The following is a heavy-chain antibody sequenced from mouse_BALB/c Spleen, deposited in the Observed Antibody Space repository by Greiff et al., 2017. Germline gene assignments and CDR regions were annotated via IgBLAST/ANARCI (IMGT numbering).Heavy chain of an antibody. CDR2: IWAGGST. J-gene: IGHJ4*01. V-gene: IGHV2-9*02. CDR1: GFSLTSYG. D-gene: IGHD1-1*01. CDR3: ARGAKFITTVVATRGAMDY. Sequence: VQRVESGPGLVAPSQSLSITCTVSGFSLTSYGVHWVRQPPGKGLEWLGVIWAGGSTNYNSALMSRLSISKDNSKSQVFLKMNSLQTDDTAMYYCARGAKFITTVVATRGAMDYWGQGTSVTVSS.